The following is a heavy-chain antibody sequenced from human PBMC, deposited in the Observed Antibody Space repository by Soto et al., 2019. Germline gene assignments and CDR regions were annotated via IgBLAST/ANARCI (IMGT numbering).Heavy chain of an antibody. CDR1: GGAISPYY. J-gene: IGHJ4*02. V-gene: IGHV4-4*07. Sequence: ETLSLTCSVSGGAISPYYWSWIRQPAGKGLEWIGRIYASGSTNYNPSLKSRVTMSVATSKNQFSLKLTSVTAADTATYYCARGGMVIIPTATAFDYWRQGTLVPVSS. D-gene: IGHD1-1*01. CDR2: IYASGST. CDR3: ARGGMVIIPTATAFDY.